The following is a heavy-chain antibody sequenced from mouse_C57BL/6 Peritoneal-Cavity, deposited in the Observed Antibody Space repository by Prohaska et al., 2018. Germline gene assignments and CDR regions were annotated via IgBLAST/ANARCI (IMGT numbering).Heavy chain of an antibody. D-gene: IGHD2-1*01. CDR3: ACNYDAMDY. CDR1: GYTFTSYW. V-gene: IGHV1-61*01. J-gene: IGHJ4*01. CDR2: IYPSDSET. Sequence: QVQLQQPGAELVRPGSSVKLSCKASGYTFTSYWMDWVKQRPGQGLEWIGNIYPSDSETHYNQKFKDKATLTVDKSSSTAYMQLSSLTSEDFAVYYCACNYDAMDYWGQGTSVTVSS.